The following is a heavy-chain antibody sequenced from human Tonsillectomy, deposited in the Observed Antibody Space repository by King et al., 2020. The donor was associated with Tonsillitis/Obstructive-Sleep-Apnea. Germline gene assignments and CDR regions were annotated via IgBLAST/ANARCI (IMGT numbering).Heavy chain of an antibody. CDR1: GFTFDDYA. D-gene: IGHD3-10*01. CDR3: AKDDPDGSGSGYFDY. V-gene: IGHV3-9*01. J-gene: IGHJ4*02. Sequence: VQLVQSGGGLVQPGRSLRLSCAASGFTFDDYAMHWVRQAPGKGLEWVSGISWNSGSIGYADSVKGRFTISRDNAKNSLYLQMNSLRAEDTALYYCAKDDPDGSGSGYFDYWGQGTLVTVSS. CDR2: ISWNSGSI.